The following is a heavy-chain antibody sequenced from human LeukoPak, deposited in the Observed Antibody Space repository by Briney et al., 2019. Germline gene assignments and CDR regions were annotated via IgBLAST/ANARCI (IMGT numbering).Heavy chain of an antibody. Sequence: SETLSLTCTVSGGSIYSYYWSWIRQPPGKGLEWIGYVYYSGSTNYNPSLKSRVTISVDTSKNQFSLKLNSVNAADTAVYYCARSGTAAGRREYWGQGTLVTVSS. CDR2: VYYSGST. J-gene: IGHJ4*02. V-gene: IGHV4-59*01. CDR1: GGSIYSYY. CDR3: ARSGTAAGRREY. D-gene: IGHD6-13*01.